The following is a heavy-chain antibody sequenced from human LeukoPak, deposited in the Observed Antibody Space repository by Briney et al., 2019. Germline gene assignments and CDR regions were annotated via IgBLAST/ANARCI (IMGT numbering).Heavy chain of an antibody. CDR2: ISYDGSNK. V-gene: IGHV3-30*18. J-gene: IGHJ4*02. Sequence: SXRLXCAASGFTFSSYGMHWVRQAPGXGLEWVAVISYDGSNKYYADSVKGRFTISRDNSKNTLYLQMNSLRAEDTAVYYCAKDFPDYDYGDFTDYWGQGTLVTVSS. CDR3: AKDFPDYDYGDFTDY. CDR1: GFTFSSYG. D-gene: IGHD4-17*01.